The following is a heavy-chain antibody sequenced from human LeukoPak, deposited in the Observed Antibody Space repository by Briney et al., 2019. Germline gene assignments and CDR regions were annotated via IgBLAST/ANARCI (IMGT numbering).Heavy chain of an antibody. V-gene: IGHV4-30-4*01. D-gene: IGHD3-16*02. CDR2: IYYSGST. CDR1: GGSFSGYY. Sequence: ASETLSLTCAVYGGSFSGYYWSWIRQPPGKGLEWIGYIYYSGSTYYNPSLKSRVTISVDTSKNQFSLKLSSVIAADTAVYYCARALGLRLGELSLFDYWGQGTLVTVSS. J-gene: IGHJ4*02. CDR3: ARALGLRLGELSLFDY.